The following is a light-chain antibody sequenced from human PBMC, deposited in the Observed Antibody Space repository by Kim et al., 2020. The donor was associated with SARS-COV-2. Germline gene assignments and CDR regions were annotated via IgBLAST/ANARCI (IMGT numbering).Light chain of an antibody. Sequence: SVSPSQPATINCAGDKLGDKYACWYQQKPGQSPVLVIYQDTKRPSGIPERFSGSNSGNTATLTISGTQAIDEADYYCQAWDSSTGVFGGGTQLTVL. J-gene: IGLJ3*02. V-gene: IGLV3-1*01. CDR3: QAWDSSTGV. CDR2: QDT. CDR1: KLGDKY.